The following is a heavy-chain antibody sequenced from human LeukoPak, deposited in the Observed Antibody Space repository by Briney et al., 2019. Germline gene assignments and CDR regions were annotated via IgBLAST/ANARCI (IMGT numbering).Heavy chain of an antibody. CDR1: GYTFTGYY. V-gene: IGHV1-2*02. D-gene: IGHD1-26*01. Sequence: ASVKVSCKASGYTFTGYYMHWVRQAPGQGLEWMGWINPNSGGTNYAQKFQGRVTMNRDASISTAYMELSRLRSDDTAVYYCARGRVGATALVDYWGQGTLVTVSS. J-gene: IGHJ4*02. CDR2: INPNSGGT. CDR3: ARGRVGATALVDY.